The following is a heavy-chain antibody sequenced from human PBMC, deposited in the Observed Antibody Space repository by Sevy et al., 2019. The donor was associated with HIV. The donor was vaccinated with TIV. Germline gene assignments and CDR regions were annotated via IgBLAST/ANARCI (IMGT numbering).Heavy chain of an antibody. CDR2: INSDGSST. CDR3: ARSMGEYYYGSGSLHADY. CDR1: GFTFSSYW. Sequence: GGSLRLSCAASGFTFSSYWMHWVRQAPGKGLVWVSRINSDGSSTSYADSVKGRFTISRDNAKNTLDLQMNSLRAGDTAVYYWARSMGEYYYGSGSLHADYWGQGTLVTVSS. D-gene: IGHD3-10*01. J-gene: IGHJ4*02. V-gene: IGHV3-74*01.